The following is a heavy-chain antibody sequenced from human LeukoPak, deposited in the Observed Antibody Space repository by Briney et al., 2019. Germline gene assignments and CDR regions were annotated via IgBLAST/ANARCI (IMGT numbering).Heavy chain of an antibody. CDR1: GYTFTGYY. CDR2: ISAYNGNT. J-gene: IGHJ4*02. CDR3: ARDSSLFFDY. D-gene: IGHD3-16*02. V-gene: IGHV1-18*04. Sequence: ASVKVSCKASGYTFTGYYMHWVRQAPGQGLEWMGWISAYNGNTNYAQKLQGRVTMTTDTSTSTAYMELRSLRSDDTAVYYCARDSSLFFDYWGQGTLVTVSS.